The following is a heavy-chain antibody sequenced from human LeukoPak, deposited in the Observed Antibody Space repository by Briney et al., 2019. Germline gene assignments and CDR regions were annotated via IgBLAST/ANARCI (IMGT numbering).Heavy chain of an antibody. Sequence: PGGSLRLSCAAFGFTFSDYNMNWGRQAPGKGLEWVAYISGSSSTIYYADSVKGRFTISRDNAKNSLYLQMNSLRAEDTAVYYCARRQLIDSWGQGTLVTVSS. J-gene: IGHJ4*02. CDR3: ARRQLIDS. D-gene: IGHD6-6*01. CDR1: GFTFSDYN. CDR2: ISGSSSTI. V-gene: IGHV3-48*04.